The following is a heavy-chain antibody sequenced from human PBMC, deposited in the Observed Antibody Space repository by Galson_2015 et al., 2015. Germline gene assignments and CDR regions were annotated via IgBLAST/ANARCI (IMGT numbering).Heavy chain of an antibody. D-gene: IGHD3-3*01. Sequence: SLRLSCAASDFTFSRYSMNWVRQAPGKGLEWVAVIWYDGSNKYYADSVKGRFTISRDNSKNTLYLQMNSLRAEDTAVYYCARDTQIDYDFWSGYIGLCDYWGQGTLVTVSS. V-gene: IGHV3-33*07. CDR3: ARDTQIDYDFWSGYIGLCDY. J-gene: IGHJ4*02. CDR2: IWYDGSNK. CDR1: DFTFSRYS.